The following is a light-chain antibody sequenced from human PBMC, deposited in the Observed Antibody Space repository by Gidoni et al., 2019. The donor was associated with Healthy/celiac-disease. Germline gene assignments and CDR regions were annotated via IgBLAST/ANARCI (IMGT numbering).Light chain of an antibody. Sequence: SSDLTQAPAVSVALGQTVRITCQGDSLRSYYASWYQQKPGQAPVLVIYGKNNRPSGIPDRFSGASSGNTASWTITGAQAEEEADDYCNARDSSGNHWVFGGGTKLTVL. CDR1: SLRSYY. J-gene: IGLJ3*02. CDR3: NARDSSGNHWV. V-gene: IGLV3-19*01. CDR2: GKN.